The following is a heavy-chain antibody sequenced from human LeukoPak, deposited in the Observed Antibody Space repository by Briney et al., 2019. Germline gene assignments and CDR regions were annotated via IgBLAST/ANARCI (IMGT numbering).Heavy chain of an antibody. CDR1: GGTFSSYA. CDR2: IIPIFGTA. CDR3: ARDPYDSSGYHYFDY. D-gene: IGHD3-22*01. J-gene: IGHJ4*02. V-gene: IGHV1-69*06. Sequence: ASVKVSCKASGGTFSSYAISWVRQAPGQGLEWMGGIIPIFGTANYAQKFQGRVTITADKSTSTAYMELSSLRSEDTAVYYCARDPYDSSGYHYFDYWGQGTLVTVSS.